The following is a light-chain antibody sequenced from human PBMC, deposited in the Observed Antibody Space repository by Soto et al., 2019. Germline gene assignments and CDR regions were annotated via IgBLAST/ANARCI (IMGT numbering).Light chain of an antibody. CDR1: QSVSSD. CDR2: DAS. CDR3: QQYGSSPSALT. J-gene: IGKJ4*01. Sequence: IGMTQCPGSLSVYTGERATLSCRASQSVSSDLAWYHQKPGQAPRLLIYDASNRATGIPARFSGSGSGTDFTLTISSLEPEDFAVYYCQQYGSSPSALTFGGGT. V-gene: IGKV3-11*01.